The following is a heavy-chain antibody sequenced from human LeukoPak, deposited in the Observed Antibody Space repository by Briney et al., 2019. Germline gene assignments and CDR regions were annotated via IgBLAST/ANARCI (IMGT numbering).Heavy chain of an antibody. V-gene: IGHV1-2*02. D-gene: IGHD1-1*01. CDR3: ARDLSTSSNWELDY. J-gene: IGHJ4*02. CDR2: INPNSGGT. CDR1: GYTFSDYY. Sequence: ASVKVSCKASGYTFSDYYTHWVRQAPGQGLEWMGWINPNSGGTRCAQQFQGRVTMTRDTSIGTVYMELSTLRSDDTAVYYCARDLSTSSNWELDYWGQGTLVTVSS.